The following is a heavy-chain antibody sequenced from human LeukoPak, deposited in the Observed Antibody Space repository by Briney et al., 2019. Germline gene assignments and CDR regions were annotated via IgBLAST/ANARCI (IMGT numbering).Heavy chain of an antibody. Sequence: KASETLSLXCAVYGGSYSGYYWSWIRQPPGKGLESIGEINHSGSTNYNPSLKSRVTMSVDTSKNQFSLKLSSVTAADTAVYYCARDSGDGYNAYFDYWGQGTLVTVSS. V-gene: IGHV4-34*01. D-gene: IGHD5-24*01. CDR3: ARDSGDGYNAYFDY. CDR2: INHSGST. J-gene: IGHJ4*02. CDR1: GGSYSGYY.